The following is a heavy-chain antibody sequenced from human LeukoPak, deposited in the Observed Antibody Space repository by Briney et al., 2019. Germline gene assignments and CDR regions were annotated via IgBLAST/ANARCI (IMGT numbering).Heavy chain of an antibody. CDR2: IFPSGGEI. CDR1: GFTFSTFA. CDR3: ATYRQVLLSFES. D-gene: IGHD2-8*02. J-gene: IGHJ4*02. V-gene: IGHV3-23*01. Sequence: GGSLRLSCAASGFTFSTFAMIWVRQPPGKGLEWVSSIFPSGGEIHYADSVRGRFTISRDNSKSTLSLQMNSLRAEDTAIYYCATYRQVLLSFESWGQGTLVTVSS.